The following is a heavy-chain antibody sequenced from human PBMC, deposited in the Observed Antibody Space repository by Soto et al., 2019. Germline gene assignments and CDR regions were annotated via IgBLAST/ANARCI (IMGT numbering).Heavy chain of an antibody. CDR2: IYYSGST. Sequence: SETLSLTCTFSGGSISSSSYYWGWIRQPPGKGLEWIGSIYYSGSTYYNPSLKSRVTISVDTSKNQFSLKLSSVTAADTAVYYCARLQSTTYDFWSGYSRDYYYYGMDVWGQGTTVTVSS. CDR3: ARLQSTTYDFWSGYSRDYYYYGMDV. CDR1: GGSISSSSYY. D-gene: IGHD3-3*01. J-gene: IGHJ6*02. V-gene: IGHV4-39*01.